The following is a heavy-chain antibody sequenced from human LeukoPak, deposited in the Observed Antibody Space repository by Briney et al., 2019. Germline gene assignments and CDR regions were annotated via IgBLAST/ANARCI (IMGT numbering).Heavy chain of an antibody. CDR1: GYTFTSYG. D-gene: IGHD3-10*01. CDR2: IIPILGIA. V-gene: IGHV1-69*04. Sequence: SVKVSCKASGYTFTSYGISWVRQAPGQGLEWMGRIIPILGIANYAQKFQGRVTITADKSTSTAYMELSSLRSEDTAVYYCARDVRIGGTYYFDYWGQGTLVTVSS. CDR3: ARDVRIGGTYYFDY. J-gene: IGHJ4*02.